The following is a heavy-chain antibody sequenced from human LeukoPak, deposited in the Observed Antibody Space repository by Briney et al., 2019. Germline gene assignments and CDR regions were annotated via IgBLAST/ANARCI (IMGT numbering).Heavy chain of an antibody. D-gene: IGHD7-27*01. CDR2: IYYSGST. Sequence: SETLSLTCAVYGGSFSGYYWSCIRQPPGKGLEWIGSIYYSGSTYYNPSLKSRVTIPVDTSKNQFSLKLSSVTAADTAVYYCAREYWGGGLNYYYYYMDVWGKGTTVTVSS. CDR1: GGSFSGYY. J-gene: IGHJ6*03. CDR3: AREYWGGGLNYYYYYMDV. V-gene: IGHV4-34*01.